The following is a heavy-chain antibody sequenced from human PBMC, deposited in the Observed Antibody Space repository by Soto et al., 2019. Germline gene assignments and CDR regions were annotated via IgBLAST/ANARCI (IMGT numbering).Heavy chain of an antibody. V-gene: IGHV4-31*03. CDR1: GGPFSSGGYY. CDR3: ARGDSTVSSVFDY. D-gene: IGHD4-17*01. CDR2: IYNNGDT. Sequence: PSEPLSLPCTVSGGPFSSGGYYWSWIRQEPGKGLEWIGYIYNNGDTSYNPSLKSRVTIAADTSKTQFSLKLSSVTAADTAVYYCARGDSTVSSVFDYWGQGMLVTVSS. J-gene: IGHJ4*02.